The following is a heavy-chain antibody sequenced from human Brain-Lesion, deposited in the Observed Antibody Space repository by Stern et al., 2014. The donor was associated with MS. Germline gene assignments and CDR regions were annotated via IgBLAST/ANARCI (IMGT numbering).Heavy chain of an antibody. J-gene: IGHJ4*02. D-gene: IGHD3-16*02. CDR3: ARLGVMVTFGGVIAPSDFDS. Sequence: QVQLQESGPGLVKPSETLSLSCTVSGGSINSSSYYWGWVRQPPGKWLEWIGSLYYSGSSYSNPSLKSRLAMSVDTSQNPLSLRLSSVTAADTAVYYCARLGVMVTFGGVIAPSDFDSWGQGTLVTVSS. CDR2: LYYSGSS. V-gene: IGHV4-39*02. CDR1: GGSINSSSYY.